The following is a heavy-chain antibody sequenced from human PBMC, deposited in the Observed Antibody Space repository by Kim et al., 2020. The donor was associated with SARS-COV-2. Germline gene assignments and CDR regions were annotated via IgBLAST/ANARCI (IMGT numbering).Heavy chain of an antibody. Sequence: SETLSLTCAVYGGSFSGYYWSWIRQPPGKGLEWIGEINHSGSTNYNPSLKSRVTISVDTSKNQFPLKLSSVTAADTAVYYCARGPLAVAGKGTFDYWCQG. V-gene: IGHV4-34*01. J-gene: IGHJ4*02. CDR2: INHSGST. D-gene: IGHD6-19*01. CDR3: ARGPLAVAGKGTFDY. CDR1: GGSFSGYY.